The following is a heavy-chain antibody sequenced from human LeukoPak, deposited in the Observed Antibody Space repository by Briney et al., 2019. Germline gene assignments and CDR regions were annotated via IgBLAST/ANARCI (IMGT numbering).Heavy chain of an antibody. V-gene: IGHV4-59*01. Sequence: PSETLSLTCAVYGGSFSGYYWSWIRQPPGKGLEWIGYTYYSGSTNYNPSLKSRVTISVDTSKNQFSLKLSSVTAADTAVYYCARAGEGYYDSSGYYGLNWFDPWGQGTLVTVSS. D-gene: IGHD3-22*01. CDR1: GGSFSGYY. CDR3: ARAGEGYYDSSGYYGLNWFDP. J-gene: IGHJ5*02. CDR2: TYYSGST.